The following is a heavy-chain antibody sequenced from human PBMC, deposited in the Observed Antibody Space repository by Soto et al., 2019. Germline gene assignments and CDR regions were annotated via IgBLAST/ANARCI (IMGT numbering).Heavy chain of an antibody. CDR2: IIPIFGTA. CDR1: GGTFSSYA. D-gene: IGHD3-10*01. J-gene: IGHJ6*02. CDR3: ARGYYGSGSYSGNYYYYGMDV. V-gene: IGHV1-69*13. Sequence: ASVKVSCKASGGTFSSYAISWVRQAPGQGLEWMGGIIPIFGTANYAQKFQGRVTITADESTSTAYMELSSLRSEDTAVYYCARGYYGSGSYSGNYYYYGMDVWGQVTTVTVSS.